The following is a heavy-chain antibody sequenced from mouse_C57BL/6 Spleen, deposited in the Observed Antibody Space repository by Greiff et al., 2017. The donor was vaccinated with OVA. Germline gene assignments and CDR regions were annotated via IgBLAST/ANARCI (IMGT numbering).Heavy chain of an antibody. CDR1: GYSITSGYY. D-gene: IGHD1-1*01. J-gene: IGHJ2*01. V-gene: IGHV3-6*01. CDR3: AREGGSSPH. Sequence: EVQLQESGPGLVKPSQSLSLTCSVTGYSITSGYYWNWIRQFPGNKLEWMGYISYDGSNNYNPSLKNRISITRDTSKNQFFLKLNSVTTEDTATYYCAREGGSSPHWGQGTTLTVSA. CDR2: ISYDGSN.